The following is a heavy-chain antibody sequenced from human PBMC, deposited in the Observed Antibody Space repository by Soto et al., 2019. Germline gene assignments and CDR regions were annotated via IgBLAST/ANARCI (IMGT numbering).Heavy chain of an antibody. V-gene: IGHV3-73*01. J-gene: IGHJ3*02. CDR2: IRSKANSYAT. CDR3: TRPDCSSTSCSGPEAFDI. Sequence: GGSLRLSCAASGFTFSGSAMHWVRQASGKGLEWVGRIRSKANSYATAYAASVKGRFTISRDDSKNTAYLQMNSLKTEDTAVYYCTRPDCSSTSCSGPEAFDIWGQGTMVTVSS. CDR1: GFTFSGSA. D-gene: IGHD2-2*01.